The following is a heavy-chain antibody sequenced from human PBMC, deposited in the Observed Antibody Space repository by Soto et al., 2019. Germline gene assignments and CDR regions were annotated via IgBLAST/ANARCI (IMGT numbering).Heavy chain of an antibody. Sequence: QVQLVESGGGVVQPGRSLRLSCAASGFNFDKCDMHWVRQAPGKGLEWVAVISYDGSNQYYAESVKGRFTISRDNSRNPLFLEMYSLRDEDMAVFYCATLFAPHLFFDSWGQGTRVTVSS. V-gene: IGHV3-30*03. CDR3: ATLFAPHLFFDS. CDR2: ISYDGSNQ. J-gene: IGHJ4*02. CDR1: GFNFDKCD.